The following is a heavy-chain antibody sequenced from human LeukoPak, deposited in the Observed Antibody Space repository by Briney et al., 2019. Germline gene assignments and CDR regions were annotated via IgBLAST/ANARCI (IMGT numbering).Heavy chain of an antibody. Sequence: PSETLSLTCTVSGGSISSYYWSWIRQPPGKGLEWIGYIYYSGSTNYDPSLKSRVTISVDTSKNQFSLKLSSVTAADTAVYYCARTRIVGATRSPYYFDYWGQGTLVTVSS. D-gene: IGHD1-26*01. CDR3: ARTRIVGATRSPYYFDY. J-gene: IGHJ4*02. CDR1: GGSISSYY. V-gene: IGHV4-59*08. CDR2: IYYSGST.